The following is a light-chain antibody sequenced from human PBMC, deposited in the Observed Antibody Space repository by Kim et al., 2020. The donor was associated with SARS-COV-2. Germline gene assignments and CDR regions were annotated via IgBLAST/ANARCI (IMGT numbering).Light chain of an antibody. J-gene: IGLJ2*01. CDR1: RSNIGNHA. Sequence: GQMVIISCSGSRSNIGNHAISWYRQLPGTAPKRLIYNSYQRPSGVPDRFSGSKSGTSASLAIGGLQSEDEVDYYCAAWDDSLNGVIFGGGTQLTVL. V-gene: IGLV1-44*01. CDR2: NSY. CDR3: AAWDDSLNGVI.